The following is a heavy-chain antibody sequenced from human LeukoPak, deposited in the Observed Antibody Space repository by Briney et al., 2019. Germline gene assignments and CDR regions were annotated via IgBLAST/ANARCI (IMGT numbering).Heavy chain of an antibody. CDR2: IDTSSTAM. V-gene: IGHV3-48*04. J-gene: IGHJ4*02. Sequence: PGGSLRLSCAASGFTFSSYAMTWVRQAPGKGLEWVSFIDTSSTAMYYTDSVKGRFTISRDNAKNSLYLQMNSLRAEDTAVYYCAKGPQWLVAYYFDYWGQGTLVTVSS. CDR1: GFTFSSYA. D-gene: IGHD6-19*01. CDR3: AKGPQWLVAYYFDY.